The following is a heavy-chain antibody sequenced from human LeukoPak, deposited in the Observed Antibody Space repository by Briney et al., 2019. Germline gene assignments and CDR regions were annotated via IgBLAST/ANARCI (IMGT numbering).Heavy chain of an antibody. CDR2: ISAYNGNT. CDR1: GYTFTSHG. D-gene: IGHD2-15*01. Sequence: ASVKVSCKASGYTFTSHGISWVRQAPGQGLEWMGWISAYNGNTNYAQKLQGRVTMTTDTSTSTAYMELRSLRSDDTAVYYCARDGGFVVVVAAIDYWGQGTLVTVSS. J-gene: IGHJ4*02. V-gene: IGHV1-18*01. CDR3: ARDGGFVVVVAAIDY.